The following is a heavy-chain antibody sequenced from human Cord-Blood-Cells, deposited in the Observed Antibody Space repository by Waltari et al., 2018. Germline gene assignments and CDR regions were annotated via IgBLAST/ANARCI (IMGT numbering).Heavy chain of an antibody. D-gene: IGHD7-27*01. CDR1: GFTFSSYA. CDR2: ISYDGSNK. Sequence: QVQLVESGGGVVQPGRSLRLSCAASGFTFSSYAVHWVRQAPGKGLEWVAVISYDGSNKYYADSVKGRFTISRDNSKNTLYLQMNSLRAEDTAVYYCARANWGGYWGQGTLVTVSS. V-gene: IGHV3-30-3*01. CDR3: ARANWGGY. J-gene: IGHJ4*02.